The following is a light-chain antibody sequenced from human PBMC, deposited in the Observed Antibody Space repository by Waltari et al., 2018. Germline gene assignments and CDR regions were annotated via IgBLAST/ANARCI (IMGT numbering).Light chain of an antibody. J-gene: IGKJ4*01. CDR3: HQRSDWPLT. V-gene: IGKV3-11*01. Sequence: IVLTQSPVTLSLSPGERATLPCRASQGIGSALAWYRQKPGQPPRLLIFGASERATGIPARISGSGSGTDFTLTISSLDPEDFAVYYCHQRSDWPLTFGGGTRVEIK. CDR2: GAS. CDR1: QGIGSA.